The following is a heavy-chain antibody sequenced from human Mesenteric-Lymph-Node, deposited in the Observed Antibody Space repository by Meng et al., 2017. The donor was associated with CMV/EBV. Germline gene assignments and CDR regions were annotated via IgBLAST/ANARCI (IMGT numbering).Heavy chain of an antibody. Sequence: ASVKVSCKASGYTFTSHGITWVRQAPGQGFEWMGWINTYNGNTKFAQKVQGRVTMTRDTSTTTVYMELRSLTSDDTAVYYCARGRVRGYSYGLFDYWGQGTLVTVSS. D-gene: IGHD5-18*01. CDR2: INTYNGNT. CDR1: GYTFTSHG. J-gene: IGHJ4*02. CDR3: ARGRVRGYSYGLFDY. V-gene: IGHV1-18*01.